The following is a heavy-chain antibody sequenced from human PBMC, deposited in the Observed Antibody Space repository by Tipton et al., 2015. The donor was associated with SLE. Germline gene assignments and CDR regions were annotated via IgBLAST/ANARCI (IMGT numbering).Heavy chain of an antibody. J-gene: IGHJ3*02. V-gene: IGHV4-61*03. D-gene: IGHD3-16*01. Sequence: TLSLTCAVYGGSISSSSSYYWSWIRQPPGKGLEWIGYIYNSGSTNFNPSLKSRVAIAVDTSKNHFSLRLSSVTAADTAVYYCASLYAYNAYEMWGQGTMVTVSS. CDR1: GGSISSSSSYY. CDR3: ASLYAYNAYEM. CDR2: IYNSGST.